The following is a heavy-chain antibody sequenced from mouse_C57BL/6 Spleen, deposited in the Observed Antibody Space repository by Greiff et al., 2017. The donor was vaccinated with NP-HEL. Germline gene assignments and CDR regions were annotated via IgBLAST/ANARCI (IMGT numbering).Heavy chain of an antibody. Sequence: DVQLQESGPGLVKPSQSLSLTCSVTGYSITSGYYWNWIRQFPGNKLEWMGYISYDGSNNYNPSLKNRISITRDTSKNQFFLKLNSVTTEDTATYYCASTYSNYVAWFAYWGQGTLVTVSA. CDR1: GYSITSGYY. CDR2: ISYDGSN. CDR3: ASTYSNYVAWFAY. V-gene: IGHV3-6*01. J-gene: IGHJ3*01. D-gene: IGHD2-5*01.